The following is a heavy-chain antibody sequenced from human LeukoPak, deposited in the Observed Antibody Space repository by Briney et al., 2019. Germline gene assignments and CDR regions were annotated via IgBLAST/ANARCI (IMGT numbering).Heavy chain of an antibody. J-gene: IGHJ6*03. CDR1: GYTFTGYY. CDR2: IKPNSGGT. CDR3: ARGVSGSYYYYYMDV. D-gene: IGHD1-26*01. V-gene: IGHV1-2*02. Sequence: ASVKVSCKASGYTFTGYYMHWVRHAPGQGLDWIGWIKPNSGGTNYAQKFQGRVTMTRDTSIRTAYMELSRLRSDDTAVYYCARGVSGSYYYYYMDVWGKGTTVTVSS.